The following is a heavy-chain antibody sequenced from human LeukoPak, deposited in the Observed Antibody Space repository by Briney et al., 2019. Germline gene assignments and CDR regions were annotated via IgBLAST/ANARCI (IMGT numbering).Heavy chain of an antibody. Sequence: GGSLRLSCAASGFTFSSYSMSWVRQAPGKGLEWVSAISAGGGSTYYADSVKGRFTISRDSSENTLYLQMNSLRAEDTAVYYCAKGRRDGYNYDYWGQGTPVTVSS. CDR1: GFTFSSYS. V-gene: IGHV3-23*01. CDR2: ISAGGGST. CDR3: AKGRRDGYNYDY. J-gene: IGHJ4*02. D-gene: IGHD5-24*01.